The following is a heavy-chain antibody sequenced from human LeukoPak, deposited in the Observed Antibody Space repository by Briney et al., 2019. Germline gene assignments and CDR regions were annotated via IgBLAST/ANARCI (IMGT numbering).Heavy chain of an antibody. V-gene: IGHV3-74*01. CDR3: ARGRPHGNDY. CDR1: GFTFSSYW. Sequence: GGSLRLSCAASGFTFSSYWMNWVRQAPGKGLVWVSRIASDGSSATYADSVKGRFSISRDNAKNTLYLQMNSLRVGDTAVYYCARGRPHGNDYWGQGTLVTVSS. CDR2: IASDGSSA. J-gene: IGHJ4*02. D-gene: IGHD4-17*01.